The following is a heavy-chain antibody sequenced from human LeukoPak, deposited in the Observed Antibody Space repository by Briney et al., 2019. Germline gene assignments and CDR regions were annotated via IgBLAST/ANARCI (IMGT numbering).Heavy chain of an antibody. V-gene: IGHV3-66*01. J-gene: IGHJ3*02. D-gene: IGHD4-17*01. CDR2: IYSGGST. CDR1: GFTVSTDY. Sequence: GGSLRLSCAASGFTVSTDYMSWVRQAPGKGLEWVSVIYSGGSTYYADSVEGRFTISRDSSKNTLYLQMNSLRAEDTAVYYCARLGYGDYSDAFDIWGQGTMVTVSS. CDR3: ARLGYGDYSDAFDI.